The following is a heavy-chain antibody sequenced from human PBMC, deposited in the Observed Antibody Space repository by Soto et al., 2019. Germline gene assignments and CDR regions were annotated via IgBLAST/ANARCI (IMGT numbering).Heavy chain of an antibody. CDR3: AREAWHWELHKLDY. Sequence: SETLSLTCTVSGVSVNSDYYYWTWIRQPPGKGLEWIGYIYSSGRTNYNPSLASRLAMSVNTSRNQFSLRLSSVTAADTAVYYCAREAWHWELHKLDYWGQGTLVTVSS. V-gene: IGHV4-61*01. D-gene: IGHD1-26*01. CDR1: GVSVNSDYYY. J-gene: IGHJ4*02. CDR2: IYSSGRT.